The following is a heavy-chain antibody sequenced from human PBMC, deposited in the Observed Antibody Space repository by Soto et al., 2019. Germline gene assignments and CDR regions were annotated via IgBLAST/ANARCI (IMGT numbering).Heavy chain of an antibody. Sequence: ASVKVSCKASGYTFTSYYMHWVRQAPGQGLEWMGIINPSGGSTSYAQKFQGRVTMTRDTSTSTVYMELSSLRSEDTAMYYCARGRAPILEPQAPTDYWGQGTLVTVS. CDR3: ARGRAPILEPQAPTDY. J-gene: IGHJ4*02. CDR2: INPSGGST. CDR1: GYTFTSYY. D-gene: IGHD1-1*01. V-gene: IGHV1-46*01.